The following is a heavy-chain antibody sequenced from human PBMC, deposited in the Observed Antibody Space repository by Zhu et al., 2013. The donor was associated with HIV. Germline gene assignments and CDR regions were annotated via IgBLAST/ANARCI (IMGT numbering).Heavy chain of an antibody. V-gene: IGHV1-3*01. CDR3: ARSYYGSGNYGMDV. J-gene: IGHJ6*02. D-gene: IGHD3-10*01. CDR2: INAGNGNT. Sequence: QVQLVQSGAEVKKPGASVKVSCKASGYTFTSYAMHWVRQAPGQRLEWMGWINAGNGNTKYSQKLQGRVTITRDTSASTAYMELSSLRSEDTAVYYCARSYYGSGNYGMDVWGQGTTVTVSS. CDR1: GYTFTSYA.